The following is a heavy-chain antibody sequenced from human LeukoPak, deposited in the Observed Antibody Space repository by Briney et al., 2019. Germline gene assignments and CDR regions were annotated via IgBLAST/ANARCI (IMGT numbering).Heavy chain of an antibody. J-gene: IGHJ4*02. CDR2: ISSSSSYI. CDR1: GFSFSDAW. Sequence: PGGSLRLSCAASGFSFSDAWMNWVRQAPGKGLEWVSSISSSSSYIYYADSVKGRFTISRDNAKNSLYLQMNSLRAEDTAVYYCARGEIAVAGYDYWGQGTLVTVSS. V-gene: IGHV3-21*01. CDR3: ARGEIAVAGYDY. D-gene: IGHD6-19*01.